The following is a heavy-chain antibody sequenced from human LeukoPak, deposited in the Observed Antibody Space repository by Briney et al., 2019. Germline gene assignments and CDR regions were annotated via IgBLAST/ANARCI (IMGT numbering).Heavy chain of an antibody. V-gene: IGHV5-51*01. J-gene: IGHJ6*02. CDR1: GSTFITYW. CDR2: INPSDSDT. D-gene: IGHD6-19*01. Sequence: RGESLKISCNSSGSTFITYWIGWVRQMPGKGLEWMGIINPSDSDTRYSPSFQGHVTISVDKSISTAYLQWSTLKTSDSAIYYCARQNRIAVAGYYYYGMDVWGPGTTVIVSS. CDR3: ARQNRIAVAGYYYYGMDV.